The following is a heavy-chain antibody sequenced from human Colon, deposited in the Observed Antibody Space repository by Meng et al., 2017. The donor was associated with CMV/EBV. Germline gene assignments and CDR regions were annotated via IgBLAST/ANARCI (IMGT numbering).Heavy chain of an antibody. CDR3: AREGQTSTHWLGPLHN. CDR2: IGAGFDT. CDR1: GFIFSSYD. D-gene: IGHD1-1*01. V-gene: IGHV3-13*01. J-gene: IGHJ4*02. Sequence: GESLKISCAASGFIFSSYDMHWVRQAAGKGLEWVSAIGAGFDTYYSDSVKGRFTIPRENAKNSLYLQMNNLRVGDTAVYYCAREGQTSTHWLGPLHNWGQGTVVTVSS.